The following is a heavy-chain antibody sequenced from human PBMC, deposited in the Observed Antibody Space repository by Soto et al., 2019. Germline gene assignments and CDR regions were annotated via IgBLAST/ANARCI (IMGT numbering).Heavy chain of an antibody. J-gene: IGHJ4*02. CDR3: ARALRTYYDFWSGFFG. D-gene: IGHD3-3*01. Sequence: GPSVKVSCKASGYTFTGYYMHWVRQAPGQGLEWMGWINPNSGGTNYAQKFQGRVTMTRDTSISTAYMELSRLRSDDTAVYYCARALRTYYDFWSGFFGWGQGTLVTVSS. CDR2: INPNSGGT. V-gene: IGHV1-2*02. CDR1: GYTFTGYY.